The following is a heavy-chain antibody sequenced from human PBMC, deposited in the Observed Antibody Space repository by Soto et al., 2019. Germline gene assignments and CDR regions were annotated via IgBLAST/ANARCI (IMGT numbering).Heavy chain of an antibody. J-gene: IGHJ5*02. CDR3: AGKNILAGYDWFDP. CDR2: ISAYNGNT. D-gene: IGHD3-9*01. V-gene: IGHV1-18*01. Sequence: QVQLVQSGAEVKKPGASVKVSCKASGYTFTSYGISWVRQAPGQGLEWMGWISAYNGNTNYAQKLQGRVTMTTDTPQSTAYMELRSLGSDDTAVYYCAGKNILAGYDWFDPWGQGTLVTVSS. CDR1: GYTFTSYG.